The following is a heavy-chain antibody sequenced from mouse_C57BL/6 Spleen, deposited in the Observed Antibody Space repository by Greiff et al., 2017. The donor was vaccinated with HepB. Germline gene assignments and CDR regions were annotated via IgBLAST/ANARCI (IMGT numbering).Heavy chain of an antibody. CDR1: GYTFTSYW. CDR2: IDPSDSYT. J-gene: IGHJ4*01. Sequence: QVQLQQPGAELVKPGASVKLSCKASGYTFTSYWMQWVKQRPGQGLEWIGEIDPSDSYTNYNQKFKGKATLTVDTSSSTAYMQLSSLTSEDSAVYYCASFYYYGSSSLAMDYWGQGTSVTVSS. V-gene: IGHV1-50*01. CDR3: ASFYYYGSSSLAMDY. D-gene: IGHD1-1*01.